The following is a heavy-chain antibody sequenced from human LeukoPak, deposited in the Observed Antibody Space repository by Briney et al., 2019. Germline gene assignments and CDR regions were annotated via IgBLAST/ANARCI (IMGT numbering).Heavy chain of an antibody. CDR1: GGSFSGYY. CDR3: ARGRSNHYGMDV. Sequence: PSETLSLTCAVYGGSFSGYYWSWIRQPPGKGLEWIGEINHSGSTNYNPSLKSRVTISVDTSKNQFSLKLSSVTAADTAVYYCARGRSNHYGMDVWGQGTTVTVSS. J-gene: IGHJ6*02. D-gene: IGHD1-26*01. V-gene: IGHV4-34*01. CDR2: INHSGST.